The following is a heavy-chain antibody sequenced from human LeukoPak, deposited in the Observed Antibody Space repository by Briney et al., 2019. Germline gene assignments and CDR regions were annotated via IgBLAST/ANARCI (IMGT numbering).Heavy chain of an antibody. V-gene: IGHV1-18*01. Sequence: ASVKVSCKASGYTFTSYGISWVRQAPGQGLEWMGWISAYNGNTSYAQRLQGRVTMTTDTSTSTAYMELRSLRSDDTAVYYCARAGSYDILTYYYYGMDVWGQGTTVTVSS. CDR3: ARAGSYDILTYYYYGMDV. CDR2: ISAYNGNT. CDR1: GYTFTSYG. D-gene: IGHD3-9*01. J-gene: IGHJ6*02.